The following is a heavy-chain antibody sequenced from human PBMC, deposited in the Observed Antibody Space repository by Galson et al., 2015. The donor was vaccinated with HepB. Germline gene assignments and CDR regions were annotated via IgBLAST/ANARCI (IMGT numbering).Heavy chain of an antibody. CDR2: IDPNSGGT. CDR1: GYIFSGYY. J-gene: IGHJ4*02. V-gene: IGHV1-2*06. Sequence: SVKVSCKASGYIFSGYYMNWVRQAPGQGLEWMGRIDPNSGGTTYAQNFQGRVTMTRDTSITTAHMELRRLRSDDTAVYYCARLRRDSSSSQVGYWGQGTLVTVSS. CDR3: ARLRRDSSSSQVGY. D-gene: IGHD6-6*01.